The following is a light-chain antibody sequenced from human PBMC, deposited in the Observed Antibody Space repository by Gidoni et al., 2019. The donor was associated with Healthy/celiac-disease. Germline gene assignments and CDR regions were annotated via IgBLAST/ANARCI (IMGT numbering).Light chain of an antibody. CDR1: SRDVGGYNY. CDR3: SSYTSSSTVV. CDR2: EVS. J-gene: IGLJ2*01. Sequence: QSALPQPAPVPGSPGQSITISCPGTSRDVGGYNYVSWYQQHPGKAPKLMIYEVSNRPSGVSNRFSGSKSGNTASLTISGLQAEDEADYYCSSYTSSSTVVFGGGTKLTVL. V-gene: IGLV2-14*01.